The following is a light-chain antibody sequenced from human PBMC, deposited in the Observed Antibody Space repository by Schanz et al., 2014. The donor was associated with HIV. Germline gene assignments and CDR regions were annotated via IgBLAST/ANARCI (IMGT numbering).Light chain of an antibody. CDR3: QSYDSSLSGDVV. CDR1: SSNIGTGYD. Sequence: QSVLTQPRSVSGSPGQSVTISCTGNSSNIGTGYDVHWYQQLPGTAPKLLIYDSNNRPSGVPDRFSGSKSGTSASLAITGLQAEDEADYYCQSYDSSLSGDVVFGGGTKLTVL. J-gene: IGLJ2*01. V-gene: IGLV1-40*01. CDR2: DSN.